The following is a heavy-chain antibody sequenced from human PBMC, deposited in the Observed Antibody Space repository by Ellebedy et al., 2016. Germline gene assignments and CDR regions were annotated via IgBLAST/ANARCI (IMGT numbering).Heavy chain of an antibody. J-gene: IGHJ5*02. Sequence: GSLRLSXTVSGGSISSYYWSWIRQPPGKGLEWIGYIYYSGSTNYNPSLKSRVTISVDTSKNQFSLKLSSVTAADTAVYYCAREGCGGDCGWFDPWGQGTLVTVSS. CDR1: GGSISSYY. D-gene: IGHD2-21*02. V-gene: IGHV4-59*12. CDR3: AREGCGGDCGWFDP. CDR2: IYYSGST.